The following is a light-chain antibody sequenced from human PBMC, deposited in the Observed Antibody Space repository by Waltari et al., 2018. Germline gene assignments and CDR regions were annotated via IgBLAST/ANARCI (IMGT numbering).Light chain of an antibody. J-gene: IGKJ3*01. CDR2: DAS. CDR3: QHYDNIPFT. V-gene: IGKV1-33*01. CDR1: QDITNY. Sequence: DRVNITCQASQDITNYLNWYQQKPGKAPKLLVSDASNLQGGVPSRFSGSGSGTDFTFTISSLQPEDAATYYCQHYDNIPFTFGPGTKVHV.